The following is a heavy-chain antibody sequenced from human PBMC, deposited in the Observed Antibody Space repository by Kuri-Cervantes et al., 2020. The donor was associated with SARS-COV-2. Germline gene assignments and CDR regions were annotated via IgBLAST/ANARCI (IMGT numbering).Heavy chain of an antibody. V-gene: IGHV1-69*13. Sequence: SVKVSCKASGGTFSSYAVTWVRQAPGQGLEWMGRIIPTFDTTTYPQKFQGRVIFAADESSSTAYMEVNSLTSEDTAVYFCARSQGYCTANSCSWNWFDPWGQGTQVTVSS. CDR1: GGTFSSYA. CDR3: ARSQGYCTANSCSWNWFDP. J-gene: IGHJ5*02. D-gene: IGHD2-8*02. CDR2: IIPTFDTT.